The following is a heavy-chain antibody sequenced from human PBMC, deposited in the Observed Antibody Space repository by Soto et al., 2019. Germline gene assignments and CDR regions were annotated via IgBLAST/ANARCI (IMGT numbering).Heavy chain of an antibody. CDR1: GGSISSGDYY. Sequence: VQLQEAGPGLVKPSQTLSLTCTVSGGSISSGDYYWSWIRPPPGKGLGGIGYLYYSGSTYYNPSLKSRVTISVDTSKNQFSLKLSSVTAADTAVYYCARVEHYDSSGQRRADFDYWGQGTLVTVSS. CDR2: LYYSGST. CDR3: ARVEHYDSSGQRRADFDY. V-gene: IGHV4-30-4*01. J-gene: IGHJ4*02. D-gene: IGHD3-22*01.